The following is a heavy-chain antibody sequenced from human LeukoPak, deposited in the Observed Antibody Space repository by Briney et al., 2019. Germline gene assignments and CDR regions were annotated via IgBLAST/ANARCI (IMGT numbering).Heavy chain of an antibody. D-gene: IGHD3-22*01. CDR2: TSYDGSNK. J-gene: IGHJ4*02. CDR3: ARGPYYYDSSGYDY. Sequence: PGRSLRLSCAASGFTFSGSGMHWVRQAPGKGLEWLAVTSYDGSNKYYADSVKGRFTISRDNSKNTLYLQMNSLRAEDTAVYYCARGPYYYDSSGYDYWGQGTLVTVSS. V-gene: IGHV3-30*03. CDR1: GFTFSGSG.